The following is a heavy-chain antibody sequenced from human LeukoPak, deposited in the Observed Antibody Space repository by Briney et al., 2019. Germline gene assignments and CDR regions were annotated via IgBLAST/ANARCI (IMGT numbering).Heavy chain of an antibody. CDR1: GGSISSSSYY. Sequence: SETLSLTCTASGGSISSSSYYWGWIRQPPGKGLEWIGSIYYSGSTYYNPSLKSRVTISVDTSKNQFSLKLSSVTAADTAVYYCARGRFFDYWGQGTLVTVSS. V-gene: IGHV4-39*07. J-gene: IGHJ4*02. CDR2: IYYSGST. CDR3: ARGRFFDY.